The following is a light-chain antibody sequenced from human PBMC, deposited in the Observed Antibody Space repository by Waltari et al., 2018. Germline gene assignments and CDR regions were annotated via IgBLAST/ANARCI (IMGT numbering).Light chain of an antibody. CDR3: QNHERLPAM. CDR1: QSISRY. V-gene: IGKV3-20*01. CDR2: AAS. Sequence: IVLTQSPGTLSSSPGDRATLSCRASQSISRYLAWYQQKPGQAPRLLIYAASSRATGIPDRFSGSGSGTDFSLTISRLEPEDFAVYYCQNHERLPAMFGQGTKVEIK. J-gene: IGKJ1*01.